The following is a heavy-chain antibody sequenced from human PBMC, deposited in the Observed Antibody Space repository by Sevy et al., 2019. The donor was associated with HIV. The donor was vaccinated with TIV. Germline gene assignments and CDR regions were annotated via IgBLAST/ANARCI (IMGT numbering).Heavy chain of an antibody. CDR2: INHSGST. J-gene: IGHJ5*02. CDR3: ARSPLIVVVPGAPSWLYP. D-gene: IGHD2-2*01. V-gene: IGHV4-34*01. CDR1: GGSFSGYY. Sequence: SETLSLTCAVHGGSFSGYYWNWIRQPPGKGLEWIGEINHSGSTNYNPSLKSRVTISVDTSKNQFSLKLSSVTAADTAVYYCARSPLIVVVPGAPSWLYPWGQGTLVTVSS.